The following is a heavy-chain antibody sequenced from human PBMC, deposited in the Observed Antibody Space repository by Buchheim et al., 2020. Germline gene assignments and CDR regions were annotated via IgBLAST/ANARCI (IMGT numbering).Heavy chain of an antibody. Sequence: QVQLQESGPGLVKPSQTLSLTCIVSGGSISSGGHYWSWVRQHPGKGLEWLGYIYTSGSTNYNPSLKSRLSISVDTSKKQFSLSLKSVTAADTAVYYCATQQLVQNYFDYWGQGTL. D-gene: IGHD6-13*01. CDR3: ATQQLVQNYFDY. CDR2: IYTSGST. J-gene: IGHJ4*02. CDR1: GGSISSGGHY. V-gene: IGHV4-31*03.